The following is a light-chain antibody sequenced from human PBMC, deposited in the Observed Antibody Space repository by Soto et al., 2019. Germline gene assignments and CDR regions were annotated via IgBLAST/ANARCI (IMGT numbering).Light chain of an antibody. CDR3: QQYNSYSRLT. Sequence: DIQMTQSPSTLSASVGDRVTITCRASQSISSWLAWYQQKPGKAPNLLIYDASSLESGVPSRFSGSGSGTEFTLTLSSLQPDDFATYYCQQYNSYSRLTFGGGTKVEIK. CDR1: QSISSW. J-gene: IGKJ4*02. CDR2: DAS. V-gene: IGKV1-5*01.